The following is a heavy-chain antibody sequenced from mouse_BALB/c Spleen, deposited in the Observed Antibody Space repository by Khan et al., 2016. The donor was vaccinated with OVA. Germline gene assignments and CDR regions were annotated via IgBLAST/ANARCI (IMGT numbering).Heavy chain of an antibody. Sequence: EVQLQESGPGLVKPSQSLCLTCTVTGYSITSGYAWNWIRQFPGNKLEWMGYISYSGVTSYTPSLKSRISITRDTSKNQFFLQLNSVTTEDTATYYCARGNYDGYYFDYWGQGTTLTVSS. V-gene: IGHV3-2*02. D-gene: IGHD2-4*01. CDR2: ISYSGVT. CDR1: GYSITSGYA. CDR3: ARGNYDGYYFDY. J-gene: IGHJ2*01.